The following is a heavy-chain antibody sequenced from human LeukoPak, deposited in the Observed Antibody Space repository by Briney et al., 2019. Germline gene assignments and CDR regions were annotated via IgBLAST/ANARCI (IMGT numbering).Heavy chain of an antibody. D-gene: IGHD5-18*01. CDR3: ARGYSYVYNY. J-gene: IGHJ4*02. CDR1: AYAFTSYD. V-gene: IGHV1-8*01. Sequence: ASVTVSCKASAYAFTSYDINWVRQAPGQGLEWMGWINPNSGDTGYAKKFQGKVTMTRNTSISTAYMEVSSLRSEDTAVYYCARGYSYVYNYWGQGTLVTVSS. CDR2: INPNSGDT.